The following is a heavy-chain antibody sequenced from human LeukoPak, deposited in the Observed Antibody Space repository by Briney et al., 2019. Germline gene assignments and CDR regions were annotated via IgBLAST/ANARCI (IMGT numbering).Heavy chain of an antibody. CDR1: GFTFSSYS. D-gene: IGHD2-21*02. Sequence: GGSLRLSCAASGFTFSSYSMNWVRQAPGKGLEWVSSTSSSSSYIYYADSVKGRFTISRDNAKNSLYLQMNSLRAEDTAVYYCARLSDSSDAFDIWGQGTMVTVSS. J-gene: IGHJ3*02. CDR2: TSSSSSYI. CDR3: ARLSDSSDAFDI. V-gene: IGHV3-21*01.